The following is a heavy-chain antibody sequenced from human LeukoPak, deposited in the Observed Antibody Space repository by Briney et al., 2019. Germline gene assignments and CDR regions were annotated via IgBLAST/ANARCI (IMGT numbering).Heavy chain of an antibody. CDR1: GFTFSGSA. J-gene: IGHJ4*02. Sequence: GGSLRLSCAGSGFTFSGSAIHWVRQASGKGLEWVGRIRSNYATTHAASMKGRFTISRDDSQNTAYLQINSLKTEDTAVYYCTRLYDGSGTYYNGDYWGQGTLVTVSS. CDR2: IRSNYAT. D-gene: IGHD3-10*01. V-gene: IGHV3-73*01. CDR3: TRLYDGSGTYYNGDY.